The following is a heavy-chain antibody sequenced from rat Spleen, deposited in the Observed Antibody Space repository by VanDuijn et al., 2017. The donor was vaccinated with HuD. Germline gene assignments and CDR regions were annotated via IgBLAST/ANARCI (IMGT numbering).Heavy chain of an antibody. CDR2: MWSGGST. J-gene: IGHJ2*01. V-gene: IGHV2-45*01. D-gene: IGHD1-5*01. Sequence: QVQLKESGPGLVKPSLTLSLTCTVSGFSLSSYGVIWVRQPPGKGLEWMGVMWSGGSTDYNSALKSRLSISRDTSKKQVFLKMNSLQSEDKTTYYCARENIGTTNYEYYFDYWGQGVMVTVSS. CDR1: GFSLSSYG. CDR3: ARENIGTTNYEYYFDY.